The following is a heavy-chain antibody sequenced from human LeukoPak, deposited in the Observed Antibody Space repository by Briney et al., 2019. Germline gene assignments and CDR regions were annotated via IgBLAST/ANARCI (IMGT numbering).Heavy chain of an antibody. V-gene: IGHV1-69*08. CDR1: GGIFNNYI. CDR2: IIPNTGTT. J-gene: IGHJ4*02. CDR3: AREIDRDDYNRFLDY. D-gene: IGHD5-24*01. Sequence: ASVKVSCKASGGIFNNYIFSWVRQAPGQGLEWMGSIIPNTGTTTYAQKFQGRVTITADESTTTICMELSSLRSEDTAFYYCAREIDRDDYNRFLDYWGQGTLVSVSS.